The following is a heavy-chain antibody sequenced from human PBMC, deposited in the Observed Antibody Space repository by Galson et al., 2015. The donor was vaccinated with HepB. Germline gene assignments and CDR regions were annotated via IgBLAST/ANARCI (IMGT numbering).Heavy chain of an antibody. CDR1: GFRFKNPG. Sequence: SLRLACAATGFRFKNPGMDGVRQAPGKGLQWLAVITNFDDSTEYPDCVKGLFTISRDNARNILDLQINSLSVDDTAVYYCAKDRAGMRGSPRGYFDSWGLGVMVTVSS. CDR2: ITNFDDST. CDR3: AKDRAGMRGSPRGYFDS. J-gene: IGHJ4*02. D-gene: IGHD1-26*01. V-gene: IGHV3-23*01.